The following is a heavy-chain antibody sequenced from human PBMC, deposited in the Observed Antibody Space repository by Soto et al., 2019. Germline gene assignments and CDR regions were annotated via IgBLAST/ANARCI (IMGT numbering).Heavy chain of an antibody. Sequence: QARLVQSGAEAKKHGASLKVSCKASGYTFTTYGIYGVRQAPGPELGWMGWISAYNGITNHAQKLQCRVTMIRDTSTMTADMELRSLTSDDTAMYYCSRLQGGSYFSGLAYWGLGTLLNVSS. V-gene: IGHV1-18*01. D-gene: IGHD3-16*01. CDR3: SRLQGGSYFSGLAY. CDR1: GYTFTTYG. J-gene: IGHJ4*01. CDR2: ISAYNGIT.